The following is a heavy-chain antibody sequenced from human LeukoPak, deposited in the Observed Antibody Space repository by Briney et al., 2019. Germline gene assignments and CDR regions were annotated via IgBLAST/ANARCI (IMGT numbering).Heavy chain of an antibody. V-gene: IGHV3-33*06. CDR3: AKQYCTGHSCYSDPLDY. Sequence: GVSVRLSCGASGFTFISYGMHGVLQAPRKELDGVAVIWYDGSDKHYAYSVKGRFTISRDNSKNTLYLILNRPTAEDTAVHYCAKQYCTGHSCYSDPLDYWGQGTLVTLSS. CDR1: GFTFISYG. J-gene: IGHJ4*02. D-gene: IGHD2-15*01. CDR2: IWYDGSDK.